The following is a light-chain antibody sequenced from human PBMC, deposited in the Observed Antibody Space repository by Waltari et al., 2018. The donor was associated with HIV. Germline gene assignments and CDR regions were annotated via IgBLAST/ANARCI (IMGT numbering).Light chain of an antibody. CDR1: ASDFGLYNF. Sequence: SALTQPASVSGLPGQSATISCTGTASDFGLYNFVSWYQQDPGKPPKLILYDVYQRASGVSDRCTGAKSGNTASLTISGLRAEDEADYYCGSFTGDNTVMFGRGTEVTVL. CDR2: DVY. CDR3: GSFTGDNTVM. V-gene: IGLV2-14*03. J-gene: IGLJ3*02.